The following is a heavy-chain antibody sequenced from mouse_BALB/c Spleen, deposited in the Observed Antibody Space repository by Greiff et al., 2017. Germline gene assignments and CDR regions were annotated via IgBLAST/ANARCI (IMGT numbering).Heavy chain of an antibody. J-gene: IGHJ3*01. D-gene: IGHD2-10*02. Sequence: EVKLMESGGGLVQPGGSRKLSCAASGFTFSSFGMHWVRQAPEKGLEWVAYISSGSSTIYYADTVKGRFTISRDNPKNTLFLQMTSLRSEDTAMYYCARSYGNYVRAWFAYWGQGTLVTVSA. CDR2: ISSGSSTI. CDR1: GFTFSSFG. CDR3: ARSYGNYVRAWFAY. V-gene: IGHV5-17*02.